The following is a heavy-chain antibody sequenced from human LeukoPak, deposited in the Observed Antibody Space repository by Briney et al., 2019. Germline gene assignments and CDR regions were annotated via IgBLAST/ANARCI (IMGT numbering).Heavy chain of an antibody. D-gene: IGHD3-22*01. CDR2: ISGSGGST. Sequence: TGGSLRLSCAASGFTFSSYAMSWVRQAPGKGLEWVSAISGSGGSTYYADSVKGRFTISRDNSKNTLYLQMNSLRAEDTAVYYCAKDLSYYESSGDAFDIWGQGTMVTVSS. J-gene: IGHJ3*02. V-gene: IGHV3-23*01. CDR1: GFTFSSYA. CDR3: AKDLSYYESSGDAFDI.